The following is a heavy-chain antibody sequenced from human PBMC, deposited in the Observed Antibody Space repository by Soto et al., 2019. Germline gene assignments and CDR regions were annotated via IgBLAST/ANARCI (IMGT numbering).Heavy chain of an antibody. CDR2: IRAYNGNT. J-gene: IGHJ4*02. V-gene: IGHV1-18*01. CDR3: ARVRGIPADADY. CDR1: GYTFTTSG. Sequence: QVQLVQSGAEVRKPGASVKVSCKASGYTFTTSGISWVRQAPGQGLEWMAMIRAYNGNTNYAQKFQGRVTLTTDTPTSTAYMELRSLKSDDTATYYCARVRGIPADADYWGQGSLVTVSS. D-gene: IGHD2-2*01.